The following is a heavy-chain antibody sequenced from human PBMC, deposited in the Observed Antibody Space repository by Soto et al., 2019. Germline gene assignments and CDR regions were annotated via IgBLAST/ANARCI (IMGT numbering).Heavy chain of an antibody. CDR1: GGTFSNYG. J-gene: IGHJ5*02. CDR3: ARPMRYYYENSGQSPWFDP. D-gene: IGHD3-22*01. CDR2: IIPIFGIA. Sequence: QVQLVQSGAEVKKPGSSVKVSCKASGGTFSNYGISWVRQAPGQGLEWMAGIIPIFGIANYGQKFQGRVTITADESTSTAYMELSSLRSEDTAVYYCARPMRYYYENSGQSPWFDPWGQGTLVTVS. V-gene: IGHV1-69*12.